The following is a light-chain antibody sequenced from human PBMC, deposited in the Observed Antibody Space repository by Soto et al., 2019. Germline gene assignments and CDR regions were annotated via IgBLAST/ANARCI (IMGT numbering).Light chain of an antibody. CDR2: DAS. J-gene: IGKJ5*01. Sequence: EIVLAQSPGTLSLSPGERATLSCRASHSVSSNFLAWYQQRPGQAPRLVIYDASNRAAGFPDRFSGSGSGTDFTLTISRLEPEDFAVYYCQQYGSSPITFGQGTRLEIQ. CDR3: QQYGSSPIT. V-gene: IGKV3-20*01. CDR1: HSVSSNF.